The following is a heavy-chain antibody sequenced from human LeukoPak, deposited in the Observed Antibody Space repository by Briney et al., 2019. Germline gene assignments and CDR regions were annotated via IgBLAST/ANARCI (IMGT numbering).Heavy chain of an antibody. CDR2: INWNGGST. D-gene: IGHD2-2*01. CDR1: GFTFSSNA. J-gene: IGHJ6*02. V-gene: IGHV3-20*04. Sequence: GGSLRLSCAASGFTFSSNAMSWGRHAPGKGLEWVSGINWNGGSTGYADSVKGRFTISRDNAKNSLYLRMNSLRAEDTALYYCARYGCSSTSCGSYYYGMDVWGQGTTVTVSS. CDR3: ARYGCSSTSCGSYYYGMDV.